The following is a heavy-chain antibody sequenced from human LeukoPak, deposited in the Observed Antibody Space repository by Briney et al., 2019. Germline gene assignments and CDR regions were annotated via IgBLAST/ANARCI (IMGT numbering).Heavy chain of an antibody. Sequence: GGSLRLSCAASGFTFSSYWMSWVRQAPGKGLEWVANIKQDGSEKYYVDSVKGRFTISRDNSKNMLYLQMNSLRAEDTAVYYCAKAAVYSVNWTPFDDWGLGTFVTVSS. CDR1: GFTFSSYW. D-gene: IGHD1-1*01. V-gene: IGHV3-7*01. CDR2: IKQDGSEK. J-gene: IGHJ4*02. CDR3: AKAAVYSVNWTPFDD.